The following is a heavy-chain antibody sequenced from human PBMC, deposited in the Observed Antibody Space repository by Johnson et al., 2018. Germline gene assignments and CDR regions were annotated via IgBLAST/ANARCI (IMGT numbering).Heavy chain of an antibody. CDR3: AGLGEQWLPRDTFDI. D-gene: IGHD6-19*01. Sequence: QVQLQESGPGLVKPSETQSLTCTVSGGSISSTSYSWGWIRQPPGKGLEWIGSIYYSGSTSSNPSLKSRASISVDTSKNQFSLKLGSVTAADTAVYYCAGLGEQWLPRDTFDIWGQVTMVTVSS. J-gene: IGHJ3*02. CDR2: IYYSGST. CDR1: GGSISSTSYS. V-gene: IGHV4-39*01.